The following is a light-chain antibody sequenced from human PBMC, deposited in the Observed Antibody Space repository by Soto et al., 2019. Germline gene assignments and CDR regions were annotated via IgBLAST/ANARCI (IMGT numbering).Light chain of an antibody. CDR3: QQTTSFPLT. Sequence: DIQMTRSPSFVSASVGDRVTITCRASQGISSLLAWYQHKPGRAPKLLIHAASSLESGVPSRFSGSGSGTDFTLTISSLQPEDFATYYCQQTTSFPLTFGGGTKVEIK. V-gene: IGKV1-12*01. CDR2: AAS. CDR1: QGISSL. J-gene: IGKJ4*01.